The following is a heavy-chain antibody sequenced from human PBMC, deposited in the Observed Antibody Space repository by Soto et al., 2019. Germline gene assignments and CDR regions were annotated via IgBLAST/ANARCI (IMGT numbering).Heavy chain of an antibody. D-gene: IGHD3-10*01. CDR3: ARVPYYYTSGTDYGMDV. Sequence: QVQLVESGGGLVKPGGSPRLSCAASGFTFSDYYMSWIRQAPGKGLEWIAYISSSGTYTNYADSVKGRFTITRDNVMKSLYLQMNSLRGDDTALYYCARVPYYYTSGTDYGMDVWGHGTTVTVSS. J-gene: IGHJ6*02. CDR2: ISSSGTYT. CDR1: GFTFSDYY. V-gene: IGHV3-11*06.